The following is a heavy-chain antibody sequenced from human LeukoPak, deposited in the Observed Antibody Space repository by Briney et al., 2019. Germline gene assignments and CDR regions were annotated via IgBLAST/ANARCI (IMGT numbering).Heavy chain of an antibody. CDR3: ARIKAAKYHYYYRDV. CDR1: GGSISSGGYY. J-gene: IGHJ6*03. CDR2: IYYSGST. D-gene: IGHD2-15*01. Sequence: SETLSLTCTVSGGSISSGGYYWSWIRQHPGKGLEWIGYIYYSGSTYYNPSLKSRVTISVDTSKNQFSLKLSSVTAADTAVYYCARIKAAKYHYYYRDVWGKGTTVSVSS. V-gene: IGHV4-31*03.